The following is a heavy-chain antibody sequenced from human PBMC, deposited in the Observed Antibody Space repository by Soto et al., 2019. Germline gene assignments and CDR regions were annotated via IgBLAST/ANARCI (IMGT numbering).Heavy chain of an antibody. CDR1: GGSISSGGYY. Sequence: QVQLQESGPGLVKPSQTLSLTCTVSGGSISSGGYYWSWIRQHPGKGLEWIGSIYSSGSTYYNPSLKSRVTISVDTSKNPFALKLSSVTAAATAVYYCARDHSLRTEMGSYFDYWGQGTLVTVSS. D-gene: IGHD3-10*01. CDR3: ARDHSLRTEMGSYFDY. CDR2: IYSSGST. V-gene: IGHV4-31*03. J-gene: IGHJ4*02.